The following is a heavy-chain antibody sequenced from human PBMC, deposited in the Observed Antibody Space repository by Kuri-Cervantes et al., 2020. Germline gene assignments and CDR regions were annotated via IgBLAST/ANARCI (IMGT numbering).Heavy chain of an antibody. V-gene: IGHV3-30-3*01. CDR1: GFTFSSCA. CDR3: ARSSYDSSGYYYLGLDY. CDR2: ISYDGSNK. J-gene: IGHJ4*02. Sequence: GESLKISCAASGFTFSSCAMHWVRQAPGKGLEWVAVISYDGSNKYYADSVKGRFTISRDNSKNTLYLQMNSLRAEDTAVYYCARSSYDSSGYYYLGLDYWGQGTLVTDSS. D-gene: IGHD3-22*01.